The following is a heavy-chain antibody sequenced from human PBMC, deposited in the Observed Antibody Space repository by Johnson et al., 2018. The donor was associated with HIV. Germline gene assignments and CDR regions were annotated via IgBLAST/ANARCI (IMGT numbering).Heavy chain of an antibody. D-gene: IGHD3-10*01. CDR3: ARPDLGLWFWESNAFDI. J-gene: IGHJ3*02. CDR2: IYSGGST. V-gene: IGHV3-66*04. Sequence: EKLVESGGGLVQPGGSLRLSCAASGFTVSTNYMSWVRQAPGKGLEWVSVIYSGGSTYYADSVKGRFTISRDNSKNTLYLQMNSVRAEDTAVFYCARPDLGLWFWESNAFDIWGQWTMVTVSS. CDR1: GFTVSTNY.